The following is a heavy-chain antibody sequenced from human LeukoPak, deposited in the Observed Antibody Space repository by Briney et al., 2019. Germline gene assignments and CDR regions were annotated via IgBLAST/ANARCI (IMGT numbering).Heavy chain of an antibody. CDR2: IYYSGST. CDR3: ARAPGRTPFDY. V-gene: IGHV4-31*03. CDR1: GGSISSGGYY. Sequence: SQTLSLTCTVSGGSISSGGYYWRWIRQHPGKGLEWIGYIYYSGSTYYNPSLKSRVTISVDTSKNQFSLKLSSVTAADTAVYYCARAPGRTPFDYWGQGTLVTVSS. J-gene: IGHJ4*02. D-gene: IGHD1-14*01.